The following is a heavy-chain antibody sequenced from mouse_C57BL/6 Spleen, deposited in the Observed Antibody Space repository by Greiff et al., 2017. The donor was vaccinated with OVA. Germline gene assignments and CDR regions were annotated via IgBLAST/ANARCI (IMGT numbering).Heavy chain of an antibody. V-gene: IGHV1-18*01. CDR2: INPNNGGT. J-gene: IGHJ2*01. CDR1: GYTFTDYN. Sequence: VQLQQSGPELVKPGASVKIPCKASGYTFTDYNMDWVKQSHGKSLEWIGDINPNNGGTIYNQKFKGKATLTVDKSSSTAYMELRSLTSEDTAVYYCARVDRIERYFDYWGQGTTLTVSS. CDR3: ARVDRIERYFDY.